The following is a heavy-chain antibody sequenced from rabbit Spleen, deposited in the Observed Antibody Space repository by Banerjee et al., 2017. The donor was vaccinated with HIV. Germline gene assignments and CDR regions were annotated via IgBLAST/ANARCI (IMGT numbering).Heavy chain of an antibody. CDR2: IDPIFTAT. CDR3: AREKSGDYGYDL. J-gene: IGHJ6*01. D-gene: IGHD6-1*01. V-gene: IGHV1S45*01. CDR1: GFSFSSGYD. Sequence: QEQLEESGGDLVKPEGSLTLTCTPSGFSFSSGYDMCWVRQAPGKGLEWIACIDPIFTATYYANWAKGRFTISKTSSTTVTLQVTSLTAADTATYFCAREKSGDYGYDLWGPGTLVTVS.